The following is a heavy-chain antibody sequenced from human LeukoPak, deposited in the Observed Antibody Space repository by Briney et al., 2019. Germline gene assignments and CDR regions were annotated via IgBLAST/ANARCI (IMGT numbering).Heavy chain of an antibody. CDR3: VAWGSLVV. CDR1: GFTVDTYW. CDR2: IKEDGTRK. V-gene: IGHV3-7*01. D-gene: IGHD3-16*01. Sequence: GGSLKLSCVASGFTVDTYWMSWVRQAPGKGLDWVAHIKEDGTRKYYVDSVRGRFTISRDNAKNSLFLQMNSLRVEDTAVFYCVAWGSLVVWGQGTLVTVSS. J-gene: IGHJ4*02.